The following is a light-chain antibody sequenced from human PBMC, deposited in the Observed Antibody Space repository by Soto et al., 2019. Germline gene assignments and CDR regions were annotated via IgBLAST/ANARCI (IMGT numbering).Light chain of an antibody. J-gene: IGKJ4*01. Sequence: DIQLTQSPSFLSASVGDRVTMTCRASLGISGYLAWYQQKPGKVPRLLIYSASSLQSGVPSRFSGSGSGTEFTLTISSLQPEDFASYYCQQLDRYPFTLGGGTKVEI. V-gene: IGKV1-9*01. CDR1: LGISGY. CDR2: SAS. CDR3: QQLDRYPFT.